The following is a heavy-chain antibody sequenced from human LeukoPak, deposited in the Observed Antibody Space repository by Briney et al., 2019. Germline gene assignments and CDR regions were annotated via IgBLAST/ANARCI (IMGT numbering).Heavy chain of an antibody. J-gene: IGHJ6*02. CDR3: ARGGDRYCSGGSCHKYYYGMDV. D-gene: IGHD2-15*01. CDR2: MNPNSGNT. CDR1: GYTFTSYD. Sequence: ASVKVSCKASGYTFTSYDINWVRQATGQGLEWMGWMNPNSGNTGYAQKFQGRVTMTRNTSIGTAYMELSSLRSEDTAVYYCARGGDRYCSGGSCHKYYYGMDVWGQGTTVTVSS. V-gene: IGHV1-8*01.